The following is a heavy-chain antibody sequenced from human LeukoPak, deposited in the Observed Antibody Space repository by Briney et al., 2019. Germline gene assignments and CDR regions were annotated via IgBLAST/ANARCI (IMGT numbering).Heavy chain of an antibody. CDR1: GVSINDYY. D-gene: IGHD2-21*01. CDR2: ISHTEGT. CDR3: ARIRCGRSGSVCYNH. Sequence: SETLSLTCGVFGVSINDYYWSWIRQPPGKGLEWIGEISHTEGTRYNPSLESRVTMSVGTSENQLSLKLIFVTAADTAVYYCARIRCGRSGSVCYNHWGLGTLVTVSS. V-gene: IGHV4-34*01. J-gene: IGHJ4*02.